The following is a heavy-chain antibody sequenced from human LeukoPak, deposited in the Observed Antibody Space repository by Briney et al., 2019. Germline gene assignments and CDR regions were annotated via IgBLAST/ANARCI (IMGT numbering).Heavy chain of an antibody. J-gene: IGHJ3*02. CDR2: INWNGGST. CDR1: GFTFDDYG. V-gene: IGHV3-20*04. D-gene: IGHD1-26*01. CDR3: ARDHIVGAPNDAFDI. Sequence: GGSLRLSCAASGFTFDDYGMSWVRQAPGKGLEWVSGINWNGGSTGYADSVKGRFTISRDNAKSSLYLQMNSLRAEDTALYYCARDHIVGAPNDAFDIWGQGTMVTVSS.